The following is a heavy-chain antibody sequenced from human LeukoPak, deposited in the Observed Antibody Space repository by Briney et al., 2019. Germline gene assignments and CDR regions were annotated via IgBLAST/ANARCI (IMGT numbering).Heavy chain of an antibody. D-gene: IGHD2-2*01. CDR1: GGSISGYY. CDR3: ANEGYCSSTSCSVPFDP. J-gene: IGHJ5*02. CDR2: INHSGST. Sequence: PSETLSLTCTVSGGSISGYYWSWIRQPPGKGLEWIGEINHSGSTNYNPSLKSRVTISVDTSKNQFSLKLSSVTAADTAVYYCANEGYCSSTSCSVPFDPWGQGTLVTVSS. V-gene: IGHV4-34*01.